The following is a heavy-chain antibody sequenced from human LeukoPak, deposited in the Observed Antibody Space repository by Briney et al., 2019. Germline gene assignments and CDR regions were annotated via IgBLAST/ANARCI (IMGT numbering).Heavy chain of an antibody. D-gene: IGHD6-19*01. J-gene: IGHJ3*02. Sequence: GGSLRLSCAASGFTFSAYSMNWVRQAPGKGLDWVSYISSRSFTIYYADSVKGRFTISRDSAKNSLYLEMNSLRDEDTAVYYCARSVIAVAGYDAFDIWGQGTVVTVSS. CDR2: ISSRSFTI. V-gene: IGHV3-48*02. CDR1: GFTFSAYS. CDR3: ARSVIAVAGYDAFDI.